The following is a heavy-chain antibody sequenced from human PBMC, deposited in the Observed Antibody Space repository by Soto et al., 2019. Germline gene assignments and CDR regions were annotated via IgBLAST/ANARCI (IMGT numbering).Heavy chain of an antibody. Sequence: GGSLRLSCAASGFTFSSYSVNWVRQAPGKGLEWVSSISSSSSYIYYADSVKGRFTISRDNAKNSLYLQMNSLRAEDTAVYYCARDQEKEQPAHFGMDVWGQGTTVTVSS. CDR1: GFTFSSYS. J-gene: IGHJ6*02. V-gene: IGHV3-21*01. CDR3: ARDQEKEQPAHFGMDV. D-gene: IGHD6-13*01. CDR2: ISSSSSYI.